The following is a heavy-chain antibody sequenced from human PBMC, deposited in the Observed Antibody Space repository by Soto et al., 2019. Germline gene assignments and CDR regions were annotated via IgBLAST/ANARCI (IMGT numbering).Heavy chain of an antibody. CDR3: ARERVSWFGDLLPLGLDV. D-gene: IGHD3-10*01. V-gene: IGHV4-4*02. J-gene: IGHJ6*02. CDR2: AHHGGT. CDR1: GDSINSSHS. Sequence: PSETLSLTCAISGDSINSSHSWTWVRQPPGKGLEWIGEAHHGGTNSNPSLKTRGTILLDKSKNQFSLKLNSVTAADTAIYYCARERVSWFGDLLPLGLDVWGQGTMVTVSS.